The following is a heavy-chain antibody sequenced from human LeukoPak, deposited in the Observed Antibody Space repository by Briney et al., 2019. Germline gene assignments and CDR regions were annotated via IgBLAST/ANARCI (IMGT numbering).Heavy chain of an antibody. J-gene: IGHJ2*01. D-gene: IGHD6-19*01. CDR1: GFTFSSYW. Sequence: PGGSLRLSCAASGFTFSSYWMSWVRQAPGKGLEWVANIKQDGSEKYYVDSVKGRFTISRDNAKNSLYLQMNSLRAEDTAVYYCAREGQWLVTGTGYFDLWGRGTLVTVSS. CDR2: IKQDGSEK. CDR3: AREGQWLVTGTGYFDL. V-gene: IGHV3-7*01.